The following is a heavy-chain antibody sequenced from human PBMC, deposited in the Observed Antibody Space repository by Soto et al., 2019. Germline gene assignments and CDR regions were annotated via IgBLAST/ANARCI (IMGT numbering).Heavy chain of an antibody. J-gene: IGHJ4*02. CDR3: ARDFRKGFFDS. Sequence: PSETLSLTCTVSGGSISRGDYYWTWIRQPPGKGLEWIGYIHYTGSTYYNPSLKSRVTISEDTSKNQFSLKLASVTAADTAVYYCARDFRKGFFDSWGQGTLVTVSS. CDR2: IHYTGST. V-gene: IGHV4-30-4*01. CDR1: GGSISRGDYY.